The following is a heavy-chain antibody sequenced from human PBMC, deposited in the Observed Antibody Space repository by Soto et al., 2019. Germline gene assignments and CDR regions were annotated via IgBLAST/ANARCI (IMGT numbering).Heavy chain of an antibody. V-gene: IGHV3-33*01. CDR3: ARDQGRGYSYGFDY. CDR1: GVTFISYG. CDR2: IWYDGSNK. D-gene: IGHD5-18*01. J-gene: IGHJ4*02. Sequence: GGSLRLSCAASGVTFISYGMHWVRQATGKGLEWVAVIWYDGSNKYYADSVKGRFTISRDNSKNTLYLQMNSLRAEDTAVYYCARDQGRGYSYGFDYWGQGTLVTVSS.